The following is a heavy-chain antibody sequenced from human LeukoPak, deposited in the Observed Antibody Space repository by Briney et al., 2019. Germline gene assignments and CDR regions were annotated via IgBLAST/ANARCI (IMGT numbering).Heavy chain of an antibody. CDR3: ARDLIAAAGYYYYYGMDV. J-gene: IGHJ6*02. D-gene: IGHD6-13*01. CDR1: GFTFSSYG. Sequence: PGGSLRLSCTVSGFTFSSYGMHWVRQAPGKGLEWVAVIWYDGSNKYYADSVKGRFTISRDNSKNTLYLQMNSLRAEDTAVYYCARDLIAAAGYYYYYGMDVWGQGTTVTVSS. CDR2: IWYDGSNK. V-gene: IGHV3-33*01.